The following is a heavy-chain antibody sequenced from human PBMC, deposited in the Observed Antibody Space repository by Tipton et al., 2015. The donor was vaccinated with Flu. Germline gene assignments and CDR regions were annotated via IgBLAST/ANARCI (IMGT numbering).Heavy chain of an antibody. J-gene: IGHJ4*02. D-gene: IGHD2-15*01. CDR3: AWGCSGLSCYLGLYDY. CDR1: GFNFNAYG. CDR2: IDFSGDNT. Sequence: GSLRLSCAASGFNFNAYGMTWVRQAPGKGLEWVSTIDFSGDNTYYTDSVRGRFTISRDNFKNTLYLQMTNLRPDDTAVYYCAWGCSGLSCYLGLYDYWGQGTLVTVSS. V-gene: IGHV3-23*01.